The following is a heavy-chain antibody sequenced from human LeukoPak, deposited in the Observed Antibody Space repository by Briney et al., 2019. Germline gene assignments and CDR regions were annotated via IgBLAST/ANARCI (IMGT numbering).Heavy chain of an antibody. V-gene: IGHV1-18*01. CDR2: ISAYNGNT. CDR3: ARVEMATIFLLDY. Sequence: ASVKVSCKASGYTFTSYGISWVRQAPGQGLEWMGWISAYNGNTNYAQKLQGRVTMTRDTSISTAYMELSRLRSDDTAVYYCARVEMATIFLLDYWGQGTLVTVSS. D-gene: IGHD5-24*01. J-gene: IGHJ4*02. CDR1: GYTFTSYG.